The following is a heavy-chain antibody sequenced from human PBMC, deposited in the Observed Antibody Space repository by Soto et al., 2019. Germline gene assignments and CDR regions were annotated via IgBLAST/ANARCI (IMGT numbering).Heavy chain of an antibody. CDR3: AGELLTTNWFDP. CDR1: GGSISSGGYY. V-gene: IGHV4-31*03. J-gene: IGHJ5*02. D-gene: IGHD1-1*01. CDR2: IYYSGST. Sequence: SETLSLTCTVSGGSISSGGYYWSWIRQHPGKGLEWIGYIYYSGSTYYNPSLKSRVTISVDTSKNQFSLKLSSVTAADTAVYYCAGELLTTNWFDPWGQGTLVTVSS.